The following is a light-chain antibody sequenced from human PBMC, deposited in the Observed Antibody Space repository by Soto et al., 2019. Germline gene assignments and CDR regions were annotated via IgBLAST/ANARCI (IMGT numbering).Light chain of an antibody. J-gene: IGLJ2*01. V-gene: IGLV4-60*02. CDR2: LEGSGSY. CDR3: ETWDSTTRV. Sequence: QPVLTQSSSASASLGSSVKLTCTLSSGHSSYIIAWHHQQPGKAPRYLMKLEGSGSYNKGSGVPDRFSGSSSGADRYLTISNLQFEDEANYYCETWDSTTRVFGGGTKLTVL. CDR1: SGHSSYI.